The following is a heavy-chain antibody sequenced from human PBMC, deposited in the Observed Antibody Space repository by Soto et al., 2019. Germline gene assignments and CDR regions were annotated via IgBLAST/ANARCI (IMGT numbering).Heavy chain of an antibody. CDR1: GYTFTTYY. V-gene: IGHV1-46*03. D-gene: IGHD5-12*01. Sequence: QVQLVQSGAEVKKPGASVKVSCKASGYTFTTYYMHWVRQAPGQGLEWMGIINPSGGSTSYAHGSQGRVTMTRDTSTSTVYMELSSLRSEDTAVYYCARGSRDWLQLLAYWGQGTLVTVSS. CDR3: ARGSRDWLQLLAY. CDR2: INPSGGST. J-gene: IGHJ4*02.